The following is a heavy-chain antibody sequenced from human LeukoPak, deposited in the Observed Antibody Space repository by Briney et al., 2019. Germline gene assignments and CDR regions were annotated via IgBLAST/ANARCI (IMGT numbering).Heavy chain of an antibody. Sequence: SETLSLTCTVSGGSISTYYWSWIRQPPGKGLEWIGFISDSGSTDYNPSLTNRVTISVDTSKNQFSLRLSSVTAADTAVYYCARHLKKDGYNYYFDYWGQGTLVTVSS. CDR2: ISDSGST. J-gene: IGHJ4*02. V-gene: IGHV4-59*08. CDR1: GGSISTYY. CDR3: ARHLKKDGYNYYFDY. D-gene: IGHD5-24*01.